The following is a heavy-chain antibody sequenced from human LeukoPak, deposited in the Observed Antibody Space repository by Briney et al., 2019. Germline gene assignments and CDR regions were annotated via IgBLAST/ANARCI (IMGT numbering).Heavy chain of an antibody. V-gene: IGHV1-2*06. CDR3: ARAGPMTTVNNWFDP. CDR1: GYTFTDYY. Sequence: ASVKVSCKASGYTFTDYYMHWVRQAPGQGLEWMGRINPNSGGTNYAQKFQGRVTMTRDTSISTAYMELSRLRSDDTAVYYCARAGPMTTVNNWFDPWGQGTLVTVSS. D-gene: IGHD4-11*01. J-gene: IGHJ5*02. CDR2: INPNSGGT.